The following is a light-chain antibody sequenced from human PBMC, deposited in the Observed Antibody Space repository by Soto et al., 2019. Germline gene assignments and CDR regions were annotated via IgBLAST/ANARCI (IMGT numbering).Light chain of an antibody. CDR2: AAS. CDR3: QQSYSTPVT. CDR1: EHIMDF. V-gene: IGKV1-39*01. Sequence: DIQMTQSPSSRSAFVGDSITITCRASEHIMDFLNWYEQKLGKAPKVLIYAASRLQGGVPSRFSGSGYGANFTLAINNLQPEDSATYYCQQSYSTPVTFGQGTKVEIK. J-gene: IGKJ1*01.